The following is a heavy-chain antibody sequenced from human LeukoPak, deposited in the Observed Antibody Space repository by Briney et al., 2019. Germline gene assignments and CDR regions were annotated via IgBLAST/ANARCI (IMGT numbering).Heavy chain of an antibody. J-gene: IGHJ6*03. V-gene: IGHV4-59*01. D-gene: IGHD6-13*01. CDR2: IYYSGST. CDR1: GGSFTNYY. Sequence: SETLSLTCAVYGGSFTNYYWSWIRQPPGKGLEWIGYIYYSGSTNYNPSLKSRVTISVDTSKNQFSLKLSSVTAADTAVYYCARAFGGRQQLVRWSDYYYYYYMDVRGKGTTVTVSS. CDR3: ARAFGGRQQLVRWSDYYYYYYMDV.